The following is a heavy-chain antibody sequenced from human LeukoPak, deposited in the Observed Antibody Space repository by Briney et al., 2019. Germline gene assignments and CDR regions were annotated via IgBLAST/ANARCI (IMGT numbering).Heavy chain of an antibody. CDR2: ISSSVRTI. D-gene: IGHD3-22*01. Sequence: GPSLRLSCAAAGSTFIDYYISWIRQAPGEGLEWLSYISSSVRTIYYAHSVKGRSTISKAHAKTSLFLQMTSLRVEDTAVYYCARHYYHSSGHGGYWGQGTLVTVSS. CDR1: GSTFIDYY. V-gene: IGHV3-11*01. J-gene: IGHJ4*02. CDR3: ARHYYHSSGHGGY.